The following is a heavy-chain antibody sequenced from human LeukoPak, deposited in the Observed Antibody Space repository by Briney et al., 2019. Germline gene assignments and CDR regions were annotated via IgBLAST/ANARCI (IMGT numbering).Heavy chain of an antibody. CDR2: IYYSGST. D-gene: IGHD2-8*01. V-gene: IGHV4-39*07. J-gene: IGHJ6*03. CDR1: GGSISSSSYY. Sequence: SETLSLTCTVSGGSISSSSYYWGWIRQPPGKGLEWIGSIYYSGSTYYNPSLKSRVTISVDTSKNQFSLKLSSVTAADTAVYYCARVTSGCTNGVCYYYYYYYMDVWGKGTTVTVSS. CDR3: ARVTSGCTNGVCYYYYYYYMDV.